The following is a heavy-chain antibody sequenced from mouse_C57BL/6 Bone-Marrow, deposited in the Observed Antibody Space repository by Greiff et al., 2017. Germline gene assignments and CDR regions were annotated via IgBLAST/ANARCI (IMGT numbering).Heavy chain of an antibody. J-gene: IGHJ2*01. CDR1: GYTFTSYW. V-gene: IGHV1-55*01. Sequence: QVQLQQPGAELVKPGASVKMSCKASGYTFTSYWITWVKQRPGQGLEWIGDIYPTSGRTNYTEKFKNKAILTVDTSSNTAYIQLSSLTSEDSAVFYCARSGPLGRSFDYWGQGTTLTVSS. CDR3: ARSGPLGRSFDY. CDR2: IYPTSGRT. D-gene: IGHD4-1*01.